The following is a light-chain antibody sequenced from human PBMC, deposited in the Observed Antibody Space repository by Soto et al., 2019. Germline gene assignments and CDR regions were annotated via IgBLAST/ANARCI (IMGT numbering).Light chain of an antibody. CDR2: DAS. J-gene: IGKJ4*01. CDR3: QQYNVWPLT. V-gene: IGKV3-11*01. CDR1: QSVRNY. Sequence: EIVLTQSPATLSLSPGETATLSCRASQSVRNYLAWYQQKPGQAPRLLIYDASNRATGIPARFSGTGSETDFTLTISSLEPEDFAVYYCQQYNVWPLTFGGGTKVDI.